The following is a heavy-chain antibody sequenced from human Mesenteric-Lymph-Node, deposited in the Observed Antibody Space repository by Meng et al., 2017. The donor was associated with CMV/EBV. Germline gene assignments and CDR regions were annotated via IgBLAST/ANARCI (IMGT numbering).Heavy chain of an antibody. J-gene: IGHJ5*01. CDR2: LHYDGGEK. V-gene: IGHV3-30*02. D-gene: IGHD3-3*01. Sequence: GSLLKISCAVSGLTLNTYGMHWVRQAPGKGLEWVAFLHYDGGEKYYGDSVKGRFTISRDTSKNTLYLQMDSLRPEDTAIYYCATDPHDFWSGKNWFDFWGQGTLVTVSS. CDR1: GLTLNTYG. CDR3: ATDPHDFWSGKNWFDF.